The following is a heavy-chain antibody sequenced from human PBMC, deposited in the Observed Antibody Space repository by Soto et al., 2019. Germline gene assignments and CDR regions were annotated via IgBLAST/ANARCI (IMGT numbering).Heavy chain of an antibody. CDR2: ISAYNGNT. CDR3: AREQETYCSSTSCYGAYMDV. J-gene: IGHJ6*03. Sequence: ASVKVSCKASGYTFTSYGISWVRQAPGQGLEWMGWISAYNGNTNYAQKLQGRVTMTTDTSTSTAYMELRSLRSDDTAVYYCAREQETYCSSTSCYGAYMDVWGKGNTVPVSS. V-gene: IGHV1-18*01. CDR1: GYTFTSYG. D-gene: IGHD2-2*01.